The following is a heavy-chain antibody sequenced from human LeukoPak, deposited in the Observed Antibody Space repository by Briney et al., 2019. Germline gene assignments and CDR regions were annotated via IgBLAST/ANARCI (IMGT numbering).Heavy chain of an antibody. V-gene: IGHV3-23*01. J-gene: IGHJ4*02. CDR3: AKQSYARSLGE. CDR1: GFPFSDFS. Sequence: PXXSLRLSRAASGFPFSDFSMSWVRQAPGKGLEWISTTNSGGTSTYYAESVKGRFTISRDNSKNTLYLQMSSLRVEDTAVYYCAKQSYARSLGEGGPGTLVSVSS. CDR2: TNSGGTST. D-gene: IGHD2-8*01.